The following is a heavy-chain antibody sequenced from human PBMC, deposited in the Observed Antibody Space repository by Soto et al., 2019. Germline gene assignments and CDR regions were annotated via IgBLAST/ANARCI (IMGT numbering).Heavy chain of an antibody. D-gene: IGHD2-2*01. CDR1: GFTFSSYS. Sequence: EVQLVESGGGLVQPGGSLRLSCAASGFTFSSYSMNWVRQAPGKGLEWVSYISSSSSTIYYADSVKGRFTISRDNAKNSLYLQMNSLRAEDTAVYYCARDVVEPNYYYYYYMDVRGKGTTVTVSS. V-gene: IGHV3-48*01. CDR3: ARDVVEPNYYYYYYMDV. CDR2: ISSSSSTI. J-gene: IGHJ6*03.